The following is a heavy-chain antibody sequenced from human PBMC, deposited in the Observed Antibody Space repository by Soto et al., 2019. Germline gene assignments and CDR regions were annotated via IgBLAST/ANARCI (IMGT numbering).Heavy chain of an antibody. V-gene: IGHV3-23*01. CDR2: ISDSGDRT. CDR1: GFTLTMSA. D-gene: IGHD3-16*02. Sequence: GGSLRLSCASSGFTLTMSAVNWVRQAPGKGLEWVSYISDSGDRTYYADSVKGRFTISRDRSKNTVSLQMDSLRAEDTAVYYCAKDRGIIVKAGDAFDVWGQGTKVTVSS. J-gene: IGHJ3*01. CDR3: AKDRGIIVKAGDAFDV.